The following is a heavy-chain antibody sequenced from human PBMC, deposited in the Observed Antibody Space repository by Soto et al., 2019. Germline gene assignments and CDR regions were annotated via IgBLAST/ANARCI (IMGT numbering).Heavy chain of an antibody. D-gene: IGHD4-17*01. J-gene: IGHJ3*02. CDR3: ARHLRMNYGDYDDAFDI. Sequence: GGSLRLSCAASGFTFSSYSMNWVRQAPGKGLEWVSSISSSSSYIYYADSVKGRFTISRDNAKNSLYLQMNSLRAEDTAVYYCARHLRMNYGDYDDAFDIWGQGTMVTVSS. CDR1: GFTFSSYS. V-gene: IGHV3-21*01. CDR2: ISSSSSYI.